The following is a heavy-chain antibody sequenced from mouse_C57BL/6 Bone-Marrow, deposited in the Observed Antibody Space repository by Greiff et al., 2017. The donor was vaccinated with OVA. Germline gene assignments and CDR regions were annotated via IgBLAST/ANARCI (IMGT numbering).Heavy chain of an antibody. J-gene: IGHJ4*01. D-gene: IGHD2-1*01. V-gene: IGHV3-6*01. Sequence: EVKLLESGPGLVKPSPSLSLSCSVTGYSITSGYYWNWIRQLPGNQLEWVGYISYDGSNNYNPSLKNRISITRDTSKNQFFLKLNSVTTEDTATYYCAFYPYYDMDYWGQGTSVTVSS. CDR2: ISYDGSN. CDR3: AFYPYYDMDY. CDR1: GYSITSGYY.